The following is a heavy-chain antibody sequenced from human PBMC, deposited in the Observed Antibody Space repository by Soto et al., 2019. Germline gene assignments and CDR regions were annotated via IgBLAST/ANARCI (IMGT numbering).Heavy chain of an antibody. V-gene: IGHV1-18*04. D-gene: IGHD3-22*01. Sequence: QAHLVQSGGEVNKPGASVKVSCKASGYTFTMYGLSWVRQAPGQGPEWMGWTRADNGDVRDAEKFRGRLTLTTDTSTNTAYMELRSLRSDDTAVYYCARDDRSGYYWAIDYWGRGTLVTVSS. CDR3: ARDDRSGYYWAIDY. CDR1: GYTFTMYG. J-gene: IGHJ4*02. CDR2: TRADNGDV.